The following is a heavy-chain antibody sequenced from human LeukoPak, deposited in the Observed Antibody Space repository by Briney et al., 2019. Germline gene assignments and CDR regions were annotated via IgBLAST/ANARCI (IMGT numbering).Heavy chain of an antibody. CDR3: ARELRRFLEWFDY. D-gene: IGHD3-3*01. CDR1: GFTLSCYS. Sequence: GGSLRLPCAVSGFTLSCYSMKWARQAPGKGLEWVSSISSSSSYIYYADSVKGRFTISRDKDTNSLYLQMNSLRADDTALFYWARELRRFLEWFDYWGQGTLVTVSS. V-gene: IGHV3-21*01. CDR2: ISSSSSYI. J-gene: IGHJ4*02.